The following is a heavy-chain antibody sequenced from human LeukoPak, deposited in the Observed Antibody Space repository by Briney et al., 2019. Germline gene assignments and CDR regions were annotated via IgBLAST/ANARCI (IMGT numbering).Heavy chain of an antibody. CDR3: ARVPLPSGYSGFDP. CDR1: GYTFTSYD. Sequence: ASVKVSCKASGYTFTSYDINRVRQATGQGLEWMGWMNPNSGNTGYAQKFQGRVTMTRNTSISTAYMELSSLRSEDTAVYYCARVPLPSGYSGFDPWGQGTLVTVSS. V-gene: IGHV1-8*01. J-gene: IGHJ5*02. CDR2: MNPNSGNT. D-gene: IGHD6-13*01.